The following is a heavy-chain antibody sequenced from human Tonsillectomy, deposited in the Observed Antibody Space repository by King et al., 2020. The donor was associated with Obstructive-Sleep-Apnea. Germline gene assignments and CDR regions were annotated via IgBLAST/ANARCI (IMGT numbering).Heavy chain of an antibody. CDR1: GFTFSSYG. CDR2: IRYDGSNK. Sequence: EQLVQSGGGVVQPGGSLRLSCAVSGFTFSSYGMHWVRQAPGKGLEWVAFIRYDGSNKYYADSVKGRFTISRDNSKNTVYLQMNSLRAEDTAVYYCTKEVYSSSRYVDYWGQGSLVTVSS. D-gene: IGHD6-13*01. V-gene: IGHV3-30*02. CDR3: TKEVYSSSRYVDY. J-gene: IGHJ4*02.